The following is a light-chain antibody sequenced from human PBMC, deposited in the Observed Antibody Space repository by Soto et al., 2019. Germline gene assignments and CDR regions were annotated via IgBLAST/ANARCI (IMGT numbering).Light chain of an antibody. CDR3: GTWDNSLSAVV. CDR1: SSNIGNKY. J-gene: IGLJ2*01. Sequence: QSVLTQPPSVSAAPGQKVTISCSGSSSNIGNKYVSWNQQLPGTASKLLIYDNNKRPSGIPDRFSGSKSGTSATLGITGLQTGDEADYYCGTWDNSLSAVVFGGGIKLTVL. CDR2: DNN. V-gene: IGLV1-51*01.